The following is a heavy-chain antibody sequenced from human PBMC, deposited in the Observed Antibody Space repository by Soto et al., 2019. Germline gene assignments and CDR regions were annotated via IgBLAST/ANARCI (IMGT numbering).Heavy chain of an antibody. Sequence: SETLSLSCAVYGGSFSGYYWSWIRQPPGKGLEWIGEINHSGSTNYNPSLKSRVTISVDTSKNQFSLKLSSVTAADTAVYYCARGPDTAMVRIGEDYWGQGTLVTVSS. CDR1: GGSFSGYY. CDR2: INHSGST. D-gene: IGHD5-18*01. J-gene: IGHJ4*02. CDR3: ARGPDTAMVRIGEDY. V-gene: IGHV4-34*01.